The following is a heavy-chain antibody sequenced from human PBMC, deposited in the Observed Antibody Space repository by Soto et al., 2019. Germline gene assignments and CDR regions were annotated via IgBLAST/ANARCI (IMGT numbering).Heavy chain of an antibody. CDR1: GGSISSNYYC. CDR2: TYNGGTI. D-gene: IGHD2-15*01. Sequence: SETLSLTCTVSGGSISSNYYCWSWIRQSPDRGLEWIGHTYNGGTIYNSPSFQGQVTISVDKSISTAYLQWSSLKASDTAMYYCARLLGAAPPDYWGQGTLVTVSS. CDR3: ARLLGAAPPDY. J-gene: IGHJ4*02. V-gene: IGHV4-39*07.